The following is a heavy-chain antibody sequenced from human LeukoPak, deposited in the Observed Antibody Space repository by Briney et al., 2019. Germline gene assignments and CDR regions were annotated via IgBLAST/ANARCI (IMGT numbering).Heavy chain of an antibody. CDR2: ISGSGGST. CDR1: GFTFSNYD. V-gene: IGHV3-23*01. D-gene: IGHD3-22*01. J-gene: IGHJ4*02. CDR3: AKELDSSGYFDY. Sequence: GGSLRLSCAASGFTFSNYDMSWVPQSPGKGLEWFSGISGSGGSTYHADPVKGRFTISRDNSKNTLYLQMNSLRAEDTAVYYCAKELDSSGYFDYWGQGTLVTVSS.